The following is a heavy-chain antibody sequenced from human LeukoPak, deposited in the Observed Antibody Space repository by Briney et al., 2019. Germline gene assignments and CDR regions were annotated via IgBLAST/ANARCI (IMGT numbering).Heavy chain of an antibody. Sequence: PGGSLRLSRTASGFTFSSYWMNWVRQAPGKGLEWVAGIKKDGSAKFYVDSVKGRFTISRDNTKNSLYLQMNSLGVEDTAVYYCGRGSGAPDCWGQGTLVTVSS. CDR2: IKKDGSAK. CDR3: GRGSGAPDC. CDR1: GFTFSSYW. J-gene: IGHJ4*02. V-gene: IGHV3-7*04. D-gene: IGHD2-21*01.